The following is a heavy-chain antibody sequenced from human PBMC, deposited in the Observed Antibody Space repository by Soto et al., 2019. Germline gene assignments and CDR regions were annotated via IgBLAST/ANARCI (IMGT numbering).Heavy chain of an antibody. CDR3: ARDPDARNDFWSGYYGS. J-gene: IGHJ4*02. D-gene: IGHD3-3*01. CDR1: GGTFSSYT. V-gene: IGHV1-69*04. CDR2: IIPILGIA. Sequence: ASVKVSCKASGGTFSSYTISWVRQAPGQGLEWMGRIIPILGIANYAQKFQGRVTITADKSTSTAYMELSSLRSEDTAVYYCARDPDARNDFWSGYYGSWGQGTLVTVSS.